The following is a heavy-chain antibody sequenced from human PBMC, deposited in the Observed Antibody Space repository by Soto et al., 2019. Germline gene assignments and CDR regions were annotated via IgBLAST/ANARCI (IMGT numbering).Heavy chain of an antibody. CDR1: GASINSGGFH. CDR3: ARGGDSSGYFGTDY. Sequence: QVQLQELGPGLVKPSQTLSLTCTVSGASINSGGFHWIWIRQHPGKGLEGIGHIYYSGSTDYNPPLRSRLRISLDASKNQFSLTLSSVTAADTAVYYCARGGDSSGYFGTDYWGQGTLVTVSS. V-gene: IGHV4-31*03. D-gene: IGHD3-22*01. CDR2: IYYSGST. J-gene: IGHJ4*02.